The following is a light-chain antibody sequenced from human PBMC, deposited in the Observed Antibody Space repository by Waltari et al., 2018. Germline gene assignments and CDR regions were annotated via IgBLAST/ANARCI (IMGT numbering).Light chain of an antibody. CDR2: WAS. V-gene: IGKV4-1*01. CDR3: QQYYSTPWT. Sequence: VMTQSPDSPAVSLGETATIHCKSSPSVLYSSNSKNYLAWYQQKPGQRPELLFYWASTRESGVPDRFSGSGSGTDFTLTISSLQAEDVAVYYCQQYYSTPWTFGPGTKVEIK. J-gene: IGKJ1*01. CDR1: PSVLYSSNSKNY.